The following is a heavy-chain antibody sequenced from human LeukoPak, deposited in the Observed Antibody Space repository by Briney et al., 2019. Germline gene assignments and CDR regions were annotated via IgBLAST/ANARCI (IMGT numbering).Heavy chain of an antibody. J-gene: IGHJ6*02. V-gene: IGHV3-7*01. D-gene: IGHD3-16*01. Sequence: PGGSLRLSCAASGFTFSSYWMSWVRQAPGKGLEWVANIKQDGSEKYYVDSVKGRFTISRDNAKNSLYLQMNSLRAEDTAVYYCAREETVWLPRGIYYYYGMDVWGQGTTVTVSS. CDR3: AREETVWLPRGIYYYYGMDV. CDR2: IKQDGSEK. CDR1: GFTFSSYW.